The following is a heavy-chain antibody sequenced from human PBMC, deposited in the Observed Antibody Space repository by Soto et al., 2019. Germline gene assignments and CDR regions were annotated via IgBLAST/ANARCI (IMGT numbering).Heavy chain of an antibody. J-gene: IGHJ4*02. V-gene: IGHV3-33*01. CDR1: GFTLSTYV. CDR3: ARAIATTAQFDQ. CDR2: IWSDGTNK. D-gene: IGHD4-17*01. Sequence: QVQLVASGGGVVQPGKSLRLSCVASGFTLSTYVMHWVRQAPGKGLKWVAVIWSDGTNKFYSDSVKGRFTISRDNSNNTLYLQMNSLGAEDTAVYYCARAIATTAQFDQWGQGTLVTVSS.